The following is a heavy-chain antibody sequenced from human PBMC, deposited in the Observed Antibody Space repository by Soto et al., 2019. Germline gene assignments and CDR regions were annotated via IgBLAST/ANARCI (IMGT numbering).Heavy chain of an antibody. J-gene: IGHJ5*02. Sequence: XGTLSLTCAVSGYSISSGYYWCCIRQPPGKGLEWIGSIYHSGSTYYNPSLKSRVTISVDTSKNQFSLKLSSVTVADTAVYYCARDSLRYCSSTSCSRGWFDPWGQGTLVTVSS. CDR2: IYHSGST. CDR3: ARDSLRYCSSTSCSRGWFDP. D-gene: IGHD2-2*01. CDR1: GYSISSGYY. V-gene: IGHV4-38-2*02.